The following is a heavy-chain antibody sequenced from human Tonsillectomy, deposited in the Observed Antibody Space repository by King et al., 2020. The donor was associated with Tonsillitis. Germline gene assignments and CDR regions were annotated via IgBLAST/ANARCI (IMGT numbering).Heavy chain of an antibody. CDR3: TTGIYDFWSGGYMDV. D-gene: IGHD3-3*01. Sequence: VQLVESGGGLVKPGGSLRLFCAASGFTFSNAWMSWVRQAPGKGLEWVGRIKSKTDGGTTDYAAPVKGRFTISRDDSKNTLYLQMNSLKTEDTAVYYCTTGIYDFWSGGYMDVWGKGTTVTVSS. J-gene: IGHJ6*03. CDR2: IKSKTDGGTT. CDR1: GFTFSNAW. V-gene: IGHV3-15*01.